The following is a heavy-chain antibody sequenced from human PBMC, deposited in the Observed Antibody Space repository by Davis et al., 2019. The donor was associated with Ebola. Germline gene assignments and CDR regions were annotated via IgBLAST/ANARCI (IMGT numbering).Heavy chain of an antibody. CDR3: AGVGTYYYYGMDV. D-gene: IGHD7-27*01. CDR1: GFTVSSNY. CDR2: IYSGGST. J-gene: IGHJ6*04. Sequence: GESLKISCAASGFTVSSNYMSWVRQAPGKGLAWVSVIYSGGSTYYADSVKGRFTISRDNSKNTLYLQLNSLRAEDTAVYYCAGVGTYYYYGMDVWGKGTTVTVSS. V-gene: IGHV3-53*01.